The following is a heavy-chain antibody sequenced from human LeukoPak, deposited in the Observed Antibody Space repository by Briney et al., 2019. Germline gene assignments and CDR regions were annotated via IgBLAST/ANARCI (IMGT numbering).Heavy chain of an antibody. J-gene: IGHJ3*02. Sequence: GGSLRLSCAASGFTFSSHGMNWVRQAPGKGLEWVSVIYSGGSTYYADSVKGRFTISRDNSKNTLYLQMNSLRAEDTAVYYCARESSLGSGSYYKPDAFDIWGQGTMVTVSS. D-gene: IGHD3-10*01. CDR3: ARESSLGSGSYYKPDAFDI. CDR2: IYSGGST. CDR1: GFTFSSHG. V-gene: IGHV3-53*01.